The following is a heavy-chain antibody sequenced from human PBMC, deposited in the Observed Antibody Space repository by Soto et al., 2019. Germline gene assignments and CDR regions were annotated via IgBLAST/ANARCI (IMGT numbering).Heavy chain of an antibody. V-gene: IGHV1-18*01. CDR3: ARVYDILTGPRDDFDY. Sequence: WASVKVSCKASGYTFTSYGISWVRQAPGQGLEWMGWIGAYNGNTNYAHKLQGRVTMTTDTSTSTAYMELRSLRSDDTAVYYCARVYDILTGPRDDFDYWGQGTLVTVSS. D-gene: IGHD3-9*01. CDR2: IGAYNGNT. J-gene: IGHJ4*02. CDR1: GYTFTSYG.